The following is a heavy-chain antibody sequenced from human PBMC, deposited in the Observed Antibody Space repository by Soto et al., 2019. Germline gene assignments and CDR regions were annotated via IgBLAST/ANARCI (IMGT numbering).Heavy chain of an antibody. CDR2: IHHSGST. D-gene: IGHD3-10*01. V-gene: IGHV4-4*02. Sequence: SETLSLTCAVSSGSISRSNWWSWVRQPPGKGLEWIGEIHHSGSTNYNPSLKSRVTISVDKSKNQFSLKLSSVTAADTAVYYCARGPGLWFGELRWDYYYMDVWGKGTTVTVSS. CDR1: SGSISRSNW. J-gene: IGHJ6*03. CDR3: ARGPGLWFGELRWDYYYMDV.